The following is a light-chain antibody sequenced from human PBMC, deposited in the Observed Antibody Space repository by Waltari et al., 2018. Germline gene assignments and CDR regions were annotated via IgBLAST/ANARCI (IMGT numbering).Light chain of an antibody. J-gene: IGKJ4*01. CDR1: QSVDSQ. V-gene: IGKV3-11*01. CDR2: DVS. Sequence: EIVLTQSPATLSLSPGERATLSCRASQSVDSQLAWYQHRPGQAPRLLIYDVSNRANGIPARFSGSGSGTDFTLTISSLEPEDSAVYYCQQRYDWPITFGGGTKVEIK. CDR3: QQRYDWPIT.